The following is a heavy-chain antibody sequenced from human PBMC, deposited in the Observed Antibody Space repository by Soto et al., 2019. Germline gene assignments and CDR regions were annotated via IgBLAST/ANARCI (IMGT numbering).Heavy chain of an antibody. CDR3: ARSGVWEPRDY. D-gene: IGHD1-26*01. J-gene: IGHJ4*02. CDR1: GGTFSSYA. Sequence: SVKVSCKASGGTFSSYAISWVRQAPGQGLEWMGGIIPIFGTANYAQKLQGRVTMTTDTSTSTAYMELRSLRSDDTAVYYCARSGVWEPRDYWGQGTLVTVSS. CDR2: IIPIFGTA. V-gene: IGHV1-69*05.